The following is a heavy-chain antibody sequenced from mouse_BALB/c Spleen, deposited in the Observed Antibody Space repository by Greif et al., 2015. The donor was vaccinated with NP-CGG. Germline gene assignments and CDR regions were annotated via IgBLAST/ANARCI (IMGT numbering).Heavy chain of an antibody. CDR1: GFSLTSYG. D-gene: IGHD1-2*01. Sequence: VKLVESGPGLVAPSQSLSITCTVSGFSLTSYGVHWVRQPPGKGLEWLGVIWAGGSTNYNSALMSRLSISKDNSKSQVCLKMNSLQTDDTAMYYCARDDYYGKDFDYWGQGTTLTVSS. CDR3: ARDDYYGKDFDY. J-gene: IGHJ2*01. V-gene: IGHV2-9*02. CDR2: IWAGGST.